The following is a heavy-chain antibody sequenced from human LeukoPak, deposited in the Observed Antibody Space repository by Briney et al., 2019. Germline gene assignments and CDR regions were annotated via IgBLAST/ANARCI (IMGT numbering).Heavy chain of an antibody. CDR1: GGSISSYY. CDR3: ARDLQIVAGGMDV. V-gene: IGHV4-59*12. Sequence: SETLSLTCTVSGGSISSYYWSWIRQPPGKGLEWIGYIYYSGSTNYNPSLKSRVTISVDTSKNQFSLKLSSVTAADTAVYYCARDLQIVAGGMDVWGKGTTVTVSS. D-gene: IGHD2-21*01. CDR2: IYYSGST. J-gene: IGHJ6*03.